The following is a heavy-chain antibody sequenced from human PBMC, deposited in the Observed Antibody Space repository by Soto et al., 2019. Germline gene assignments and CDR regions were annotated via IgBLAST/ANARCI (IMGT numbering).Heavy chain of an antibody. CDR2: IIPILGIA. CDR3: ARDLRPGIAAAGTNY. J-gene: IGHJ4*02. Sequence: QVQLVQSGAEVKKPGSSVKVSCKASGGTFSSYTISWVRQAPGQGLEWMGRIIPILGIANYAQKFQGRVTITEDKSTSTAYMELSSLRSEDTAVYYCARDLRPGIAAAGTNYWGQGTLVTVSS. V-gene: IGHV1-69*08. D-gene: IGHD6-13*01. CDR1: GGTFSSYT.